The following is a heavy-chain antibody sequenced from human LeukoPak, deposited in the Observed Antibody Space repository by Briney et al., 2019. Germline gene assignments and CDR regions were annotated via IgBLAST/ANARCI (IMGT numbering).Heavy chain of an antibody. V-gene: IGHV3-23*01. CDR3: AKNPQGDFWSGYYYFEY. J-gene: IGHJ4*02. D-gene: IGHD3-3*01. Sequence: GGSLRLSCAASGFTFSSYGMSWVRQAPGKGLEWVSTIGSSNSDTYYTDSVKGRFTVSRDNSKNTLYLQMNSLRVEDTAIYYCAKNPQGDFWSGYYYFEYWGQGTLVTASS. CDR2: IGSSNSDT. CDR1: GFTFSSYG.